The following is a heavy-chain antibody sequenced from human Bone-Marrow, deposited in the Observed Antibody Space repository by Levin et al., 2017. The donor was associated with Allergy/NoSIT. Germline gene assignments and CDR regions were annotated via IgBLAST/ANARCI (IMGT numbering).Heavy chain of an antibody. CDR1: GFTFSSYG. CDR3: ARDTDTERRGYYYYGMDV. D-gene: IGHD5-18*01. Sequence: GGSLRLSCAASGFTFSSYGMHWVRQAPGKGLEWVAVIWYDGSNKYYADSVKGRFTISRDNSKNTLYLQMNSLRAEDTAVYYCARDTDTERRGYYYYGMDVWGQGTTVTVSS. V-gene: IGHV3-33*01. CDR2: IWYDGSNK. J-gene: IGHJ6*02.